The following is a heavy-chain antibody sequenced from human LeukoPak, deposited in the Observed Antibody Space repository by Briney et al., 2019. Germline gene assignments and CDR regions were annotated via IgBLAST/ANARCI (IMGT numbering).Heavy chain of an antibody. CDR2: IRPDGRSA. D-gene: IGHD2-2*01. J-gene: IGHJ4*02. Sequence: QTGGSLRLSCAASGFTFSSHGMHWVRQAPGKGLEWVAYIRPDGRSAFYADSVKGRFTISRDNSKNTLYLQMNSLRAEDTAVYYCAKDSEGIVVVPAAPDYWGQGTLVTVSS. CDR1: GFTFSSHG. V-gene: IGHV3-30*02. CDR3: AKDSEGIVVVPAAPDY.